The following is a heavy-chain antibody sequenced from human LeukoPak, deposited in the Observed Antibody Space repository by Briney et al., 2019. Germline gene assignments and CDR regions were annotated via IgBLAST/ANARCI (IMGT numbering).Heavy chain of an antibody. V-gene: IGHV4-34*01. CDR2: INHSGST. Sequence: PSETLSLTCAVYGGSFSGYYWSWIRQPPGKGLEWIGEINHSGSTNYNPSLKSRVTISVDTSKNQFSLKLSSVTAADTAVYYCARHGVTMVRGGRNWFDPWGQGTLVTVSS. J-gene: IGHJ5*02. D-gene: IGHD3-10*01. CDR3: ARHGVTMVRGGRNWFDP. CDR1: GGSFSGYY.